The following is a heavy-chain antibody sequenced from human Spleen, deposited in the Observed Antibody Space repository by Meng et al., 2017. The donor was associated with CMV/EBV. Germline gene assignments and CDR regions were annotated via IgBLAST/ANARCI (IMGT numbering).Heavy chain of an antibody. CDR2: IWYDGTAK. CDR3: AKVMGPYYDDSTGYYKYFYGLDV. Sequence: GESLKISCAASGFVFSNYGMHWVRQAPGKGLEWVAVIWYDGTAKYYTDSVKGRFTVSRDNSKNTLYLQMNSLRAEDTAVYYCAKVMGPYYDDSTGYYKYFYGLDVWGQGTTVTVSS. J-gene: IGHJ6*02. D-gene: IGHD3-22*01. CDR1: GFVFSNYG. V-gene: IGHV3-33*06.